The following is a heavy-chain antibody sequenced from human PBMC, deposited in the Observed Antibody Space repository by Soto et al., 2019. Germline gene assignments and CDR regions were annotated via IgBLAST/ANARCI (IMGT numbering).Heavy chain of an antibody. CDR3: ARESLGVVAARPYYYYYMDV. Sequence: PGGSLRLSCAASGFTFSSYSMNWVRQAPGKGLEWVSYISSSSSTIYYADSVKGRFTISRDNAKNSLYLQMNSLRAEDTAVYYCARESLGVVAARPYYYYYMDVWGKGTTVTVSS. J-gene: IGHJ6*03. D-gene: IGHD6-6*01. CDR1: GFTFSSYS. CDR2: ISSSSSTI. V-gene: IGHV3-48*01.